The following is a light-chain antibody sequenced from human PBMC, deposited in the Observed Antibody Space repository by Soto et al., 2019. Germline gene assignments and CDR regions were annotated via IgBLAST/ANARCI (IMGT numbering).Light chain of an antibody. CDR3: SSYTSSSTLYV. V-gene: IGLV2-14*01. J-gene: IGLJ1*01. CDR2: EVN. Sequence: QSVLTQPASVSGSPRQSITISGTGASSDVGSYTYVSWYQQHPGKAPKLMIYEVNNRPSGVSNRSSGSKSGNTASLTISGLQAEDEADYYCSSYTSSSTLYVFGTGTKATVL. CDR1: SSDVGSYTY.